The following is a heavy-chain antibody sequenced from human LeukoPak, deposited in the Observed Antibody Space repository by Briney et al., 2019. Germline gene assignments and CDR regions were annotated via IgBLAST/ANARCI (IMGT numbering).Heavy chain of an antibody. J-gene: IGHJ4*02. D-gene: IGHD4-17*01. CDR2: IYYSGST. CDR3: ARDRNYGDYVYFDY. CDR1: GGSISSYY. Sequence: SETLSLTCTVSGGSISSYYWSWIRQPPGKGLEGIGYIYYSGSTNYNPSLKSRVTISVDTSKNQFSLKLSSVTAADTAVYYCARDRNYGDYVYFDYWGQGTLVTVSS. V-gene: IGHV4-59*01.